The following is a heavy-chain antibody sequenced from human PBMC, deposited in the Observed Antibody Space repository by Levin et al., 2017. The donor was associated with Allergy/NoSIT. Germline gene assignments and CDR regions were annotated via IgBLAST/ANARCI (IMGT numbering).Heavy chain of an antibody. D-gene: IGHD1-26*01. J-gene: IGHJ2*01. CDR3: ARFKSKYSGSYDWYFDL. CDR2: IIPIFGTA. V-gene: IGHV1-69*13. CDR1: GGTFSSYA. Sequence: SVKVSCKASGGTFSSYAISWVRQAPGQGLEWMGGIIPIFGTANYAQKFQGRVTITADESTSTAYMELSSLRSEDTAVYYCARFKSKYSGSYDWYFDLWGRGTLVTVSS.